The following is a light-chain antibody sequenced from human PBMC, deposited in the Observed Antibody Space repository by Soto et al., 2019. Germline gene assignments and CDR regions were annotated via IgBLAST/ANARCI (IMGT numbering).Light chain of an antibody. CDR1: QRVFYSSNKKNY. J-gene: IGKJ1*01. Sequence: DIVMTQSPDSLAVSLGGRATINCKSSQRVFYSSNKKNYLAWYQQKPGQPPKLLIYWASTRESGVPDRFSGSGSGTDFTLTISSLQAEDVAVYYCQQYYRPWTFGQGTKVEIK. CDR3: QQYYRPWT. V-gene: IGKV4-1*01. CDR2: WAS.